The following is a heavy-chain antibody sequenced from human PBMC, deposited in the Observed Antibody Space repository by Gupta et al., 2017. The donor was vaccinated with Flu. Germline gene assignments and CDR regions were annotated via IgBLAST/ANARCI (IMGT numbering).Heavy chain of an antibody. Sequence: YAMSWVRQAPGKGLEWVSTISASGGDTYNADSGKGRFTISRDNSKNTLYLQMNSLRDEDTALYFCAKDLPYGAYEGSWFDPWGQGTLVTVS. J-gene: IGHJ5*02. D-gene: IGHD4-17*01. CDR2: ISASGGDT. CDR3: AKDLPYGAYEGSWFDP. CDR1: YA. V-gene: IGHV3-23*01.